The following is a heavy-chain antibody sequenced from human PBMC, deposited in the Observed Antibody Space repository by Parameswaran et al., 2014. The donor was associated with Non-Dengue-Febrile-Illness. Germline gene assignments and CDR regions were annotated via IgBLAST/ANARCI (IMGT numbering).Heavy chain of an antibody. D-gene: IGHD3-22*01. CDR1: GFTFGDYA. Sequence: GSLRLSCTASGFTFGDYAMSWFRQAPGKGLEWVGFIRSKAYGGTTEYAASVKGRFTISRDDSKSIAYLQMNSLKTEDTAVYYCQTDNYDSSGYYDYWGQGTLVTVSS. CDR2: IRSKAYGGTT. J-gene: IGHJ4*02. CDR3: QTDNYDSSGYYDY. V-gene: IGHV3-49*03.